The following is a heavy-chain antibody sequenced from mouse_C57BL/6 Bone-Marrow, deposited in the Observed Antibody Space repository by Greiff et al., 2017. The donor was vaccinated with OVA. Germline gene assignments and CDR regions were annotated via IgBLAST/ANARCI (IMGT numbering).Heavy chain of an antibody. CDR1: GYTFTSYW. J-gene: IGHJ4*01. Sequence: QVQLQQPGAELVMPGASVKLSCKASGYTFTSYWMHWVKQRPGQGLEWIGEIDPSDSYTNYNQKFKDKSTLTVDKSSSTAYMQLSSLTSEDSAVYYCARDLDDYDPASYAMDYWGQGTSVTVSS. CDR3: ARDLDDYDPASYAMDY. D-gene: IGHD2-4*01. V-gene: IGHV1-69*01. CDR2: IDPSDSYT.